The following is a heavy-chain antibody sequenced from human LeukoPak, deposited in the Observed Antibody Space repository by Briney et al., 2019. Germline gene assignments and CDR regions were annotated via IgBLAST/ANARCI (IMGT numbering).Heavy chain of an antibody. CDR3: ARDYGEGHY. J-gene: IGHJ4*02. CDR2: ISSSSSTI. CDR1: GFTFSSYS. V-gene: IGHV3-48*04. D-gene: IGHD3-16*01. Sequence: GGSLRLSCAASGFTFSSYSMNWVRQAPGKGLEWVSYISSSSSTIYYADSVKGRFAISRDNAKNSLYLQMNSLRAEDMAVYYCARDYGEGHYWGQGTLVTVSS.